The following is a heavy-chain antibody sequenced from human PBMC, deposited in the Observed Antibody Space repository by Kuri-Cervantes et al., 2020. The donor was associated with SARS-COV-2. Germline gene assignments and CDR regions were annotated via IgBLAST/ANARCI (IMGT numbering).Heavy chain of an antibody. V-gene: IGHV3-15*01. D-gene: IGHD6-13*01. J-gene: IGHJ4*02. Sequence: GESLKISCAASGFTLSNAWMSWVRQAPGKGLEWVGRIKSKPDGGTTDYAAPVKDRFTISRDDSKNTLYLQMNSLKTEDTAVYYCTTAPLPDDSRWKWGQGTLVTVSS. CDR3: TTAPLPDDSRWK. CDR2: IKSKPDGGTT. CDR1: GFTLSNAW.